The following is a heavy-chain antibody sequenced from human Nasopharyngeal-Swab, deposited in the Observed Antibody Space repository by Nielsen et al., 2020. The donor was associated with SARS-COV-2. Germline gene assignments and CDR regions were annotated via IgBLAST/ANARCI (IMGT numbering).Heavy chain of an antibody. CDR1: GFTFSSYW. Sequence: GESLKISCAASGFTFSSYWMSWVRQAPGKGLEWVANIKQDGNEKYYLDSVKGRFTISRDNAKNSLYLQMNSLRAEDTALYYCAKNQLLIYDVFNLWGQGTMVTVSS. CDR2: IKQDGNEK. CDR3: AKNQLLIYDVFNL. D-gene: IGHD2-2*01. V-gene: IGHV3-7*03. J-gene: IGHJ3*01.